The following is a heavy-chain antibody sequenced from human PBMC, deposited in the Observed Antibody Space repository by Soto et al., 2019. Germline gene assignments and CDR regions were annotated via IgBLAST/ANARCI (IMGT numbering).Heavy chain of an antibody. CDR3: AMPIPRLSTTQYDFWSGYPNYYYYYGMDV. CDR2: ISAYNGNT. Sequence: QVQLVQSGAEGKKPGASVKVSCKASGYTFTSYGISWVRQAPGQGLEWMGWISAYNGNTNYAQKLQGRVTITTDTSTSTAYMELRSLRTADTAVYYCAMPIPRLSTTQYDFWSGYPNYYYYYGMDVLVKGCTVTV. V-gene: IGHV1-18*01. D-gene: IGHD3-3*01. J-gene: IGHJ6*04. CDR1: GYTFTSYG.